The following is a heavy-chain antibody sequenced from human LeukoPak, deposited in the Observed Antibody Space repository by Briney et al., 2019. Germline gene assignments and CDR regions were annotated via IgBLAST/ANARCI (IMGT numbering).Heavy chain of an antibody. CDR3: ARDVEVAAFDS. V-gene: IGHV3-30-3*01. CDR1: GFTFSSYS. J-gene: IGHJ4*02. Sequence: GRSLRLSCAASGFTFSSYSMHWVRQGPGQGLEWVAVISYYGNNKNYAESVKGRFTISRDNSKNTLYLQMNSLRAEDTAVYYCARDVEVAAFDSWGQGTLVTVSS. CDR2: ISYYGNNK. D-gene: IGHD6-19*01.